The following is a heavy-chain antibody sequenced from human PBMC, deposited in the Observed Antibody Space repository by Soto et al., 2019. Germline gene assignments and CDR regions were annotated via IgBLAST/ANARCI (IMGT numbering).Heavy chain of an antibody. D-gene: IGHD3-10*01. CDR2: IIPILDIA. J-gene: IGHJ3*02. CDR3: ARYYGSEADFDI. CDR1: EDTFSSYS. Sequence: QVQLVQSGAEVTRPGSSVKVSCKASEDTFSSYSISWVRQAPGQGLEWMGRIIPILDIAYYAQKFQGRVTITADKSTRTVYMELSSLRSEDTAIYFCARYYGSEADFDIWGQGTMVTVSS. V-gene: IGHV1-69*02.